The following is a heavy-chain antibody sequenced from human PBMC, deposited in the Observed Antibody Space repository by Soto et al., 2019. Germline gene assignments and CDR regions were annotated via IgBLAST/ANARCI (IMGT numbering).Heavy chain of an antibody. CDR3: ARDGSGRYTGDY. Sequence: EVQLVESGGGLVKPGGSLRLSCAASGFTFSKYSMNWVRQAPGKGLEWVSSISRSSSYIYYADSVKGRFTTSRDNGKNSLYLRTNSLRAEDTAAYYCARDGSGRYTGDYWGQGTLVTVSS. CDR1: GFTFSKYS. J-gene: IGHJ4*02. D-gene: IGHD2-15*01. CDR2: ISRSSSYI. V-gene: IGHV3-21*01.